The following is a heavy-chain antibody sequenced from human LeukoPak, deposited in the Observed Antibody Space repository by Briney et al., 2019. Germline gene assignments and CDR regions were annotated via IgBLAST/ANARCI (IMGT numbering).Heavy chain of an antibody. V-gene: IGHV4-39*01. Sequence: NPSETLSLTCTVSGGSISSSGYYWGWIRQPPGKGLEWIGSIFYSGSTYYNPSLKSRVTISVDTSKNQLSLKLSSVTAADTAVYYCAKIKNDYGDHGYFDYWGQGTLVTVSS. D-gene: IGHD4-17*01. CDR3: AKIKNDYGDHGYFDY. CDR1: GGSISSSGYY. J-gene: IGHJ4*02. CDR2: IFYSGST.